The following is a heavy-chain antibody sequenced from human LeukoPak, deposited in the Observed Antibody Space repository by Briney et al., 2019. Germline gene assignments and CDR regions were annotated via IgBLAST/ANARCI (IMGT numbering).Heavy chain of an antibody. CDR3: AKVLVPAPLNDAFDI. CDR2: ISGSGGST. J-gene: IGHJ3*02. CDR1: GFTFSSYA. V-gene: IGHV3-23*01. Sequence: GGSLRLSCAASGFTFSSYAMSWVRQAPGKGLEWVSAISGSGGSTYYADSVKGRFTISRDNSKNTLYLQMNSQRAEDTAVYYCAKVLVPAPLNDAFDIWGQGTMVTVSS. D-gene: IGHD2-2*01.